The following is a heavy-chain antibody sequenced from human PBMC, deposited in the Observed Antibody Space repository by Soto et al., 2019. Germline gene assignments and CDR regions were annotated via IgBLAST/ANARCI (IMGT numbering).Heavy chain of an antibody. CDR1: GFTFSNFD. J-gene: IGHJ6*03. D-gene: IGHD3-10*01. V-gene: IGHV3-13*01. Sequence: EVQLVESGGGLVQPGGSLRLSCAASGFTFSNFDMHWVRQPTGKGLEWISAIGTGGDTYYPGSVKGRFTISRENAKNSLYVQVNSLRAGDTAVYYCVREAQWFGENRHYYHYMDVWGKGTTVTVSS. CDR3: VREAQWFGENRHYYHYMDV. CDR2: IGTGGDT.